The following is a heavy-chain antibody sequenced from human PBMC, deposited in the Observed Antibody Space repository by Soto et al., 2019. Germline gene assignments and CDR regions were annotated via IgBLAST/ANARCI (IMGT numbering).Heavy chain of an antibody. CDR1: GYTFTRYG. CDR3: ARDNSGTIWYFDL. CDR2: ISAYNGNT. D-gene: IGHD3-3*01. V-gene: IGHV1-18*04. Sequence: GASVKVSCKASGYTFTRYGISWLRQAPGQGLEWMGWISAYNGNTNYAQKLQGRVTMTTDTSTSTAYMELRSLRSDDTAVYYCARDNSGTIWYFDLWGRGPLVTVYS. J-gene: IGHJ2*01.